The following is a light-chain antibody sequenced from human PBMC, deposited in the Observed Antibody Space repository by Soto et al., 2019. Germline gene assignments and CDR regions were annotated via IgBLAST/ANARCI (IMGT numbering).Light chain of an antibody. Sequence: QLVLTRSPSASASLGASVNLTCTLTSGHSRYAIAWHQHQPEKRPQYLMKVNSDGSHTKGDGIPARFSGSSSGTERYLTISSLQSEDEADYYCQTWGTGVLVFGGGTKLTVL. CDR1: SGHSRYA. J-gene: IGLJ2*01. CDR3: QTWGTGVLV. V-gene: IGLV4-69*01. CDR2: VNSDGSH.